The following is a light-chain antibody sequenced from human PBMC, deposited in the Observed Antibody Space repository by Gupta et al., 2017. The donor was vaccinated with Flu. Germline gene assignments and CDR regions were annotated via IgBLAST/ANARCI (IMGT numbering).Light chain of an antibody. Sequence: SPGTLSLSPGERATLSCRASQSVGSLLAWYQQKPGQAPRLLIYDASNRATGIPARFSGSGSGTDFTLTITSLEPEDFAVYYCQQRSIWLSFGGGTKVEIK. CDR3: QQRSIWLS. J-gene: IGKJ4*01. CDR1: QSVGSL. V-gene: IGKV3-11*01. CDR2: DAS.